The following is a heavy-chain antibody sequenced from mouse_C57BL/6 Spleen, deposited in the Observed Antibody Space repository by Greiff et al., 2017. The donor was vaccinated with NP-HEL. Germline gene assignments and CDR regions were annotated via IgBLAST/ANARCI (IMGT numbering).Heavy chain of an antibody. CDR1: GYAFSSSW. Sequence: QVQLQQSGPELVKPGASVKISCKASGYAFSSSWMNWVKQRPGKGLEWIGRIYPGDGDTNYNGKFKGKATLTADKSSSTAYMQLSSLTSEDSAVYFCARSHYYGSSYEAWFAYWGQGTLVTVSA. D-gene: IGHD1-1*01. V-gene: IGHV1-82*01. CDR2: IYPGDGDT. CDR3: ARSHYYGSSYEAWFAY. J-gene: IGHJ3*01.